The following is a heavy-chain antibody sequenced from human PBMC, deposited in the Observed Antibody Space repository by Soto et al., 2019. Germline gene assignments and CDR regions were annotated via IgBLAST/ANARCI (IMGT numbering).Heavy chain of an antibody. CDR1: GYTFTSYG. Sequence: GASVKVSCKASGYTFTSYGISWVRQAPGQGLEWMGGIIPIFGTANYAQKFQGRVTITADESTSTAYMGLSSLRSEDTAVYYCARGGIDYYDSSGYYYFDYWGQGTLVTVSS. D-gene: IGHD3-22*01. CDR3: ARGGIDYYDSSGYYYFDY. V-gene: IGHV1-69*13. J-gene: IGHJ4*02. CDR2: IIPIFGTA.